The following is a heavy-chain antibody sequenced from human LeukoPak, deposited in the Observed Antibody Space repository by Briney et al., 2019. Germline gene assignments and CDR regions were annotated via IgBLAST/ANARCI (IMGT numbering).Heavy chain of an antibody. D-gene: IGHD3-9*01. CDR3: AREWSRGYDILSFPFDP. V-gene: IGHV1-3*01. CDR1: GYTFTSYA. Sequence: GASVKVSCKASGYTFTSYAMHWVRQAPGQRLEWMGRINAGNGNTKYSQKFQGRVTITRDTSASTAYMELSSLRSEDTAVYYCAREWSRGYDILSFPFDPWGQGTLVTVSS. J-gene: IGHJ5*02. CDR2: INAGNGNT.